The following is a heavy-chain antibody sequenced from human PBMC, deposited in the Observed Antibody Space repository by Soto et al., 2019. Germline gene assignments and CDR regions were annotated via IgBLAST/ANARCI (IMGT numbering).Heavy chain of an antibody. D-gene: IGHD3-16*02. CDR1: GGCISSGGYY. CDR3: AREPVSNAFDI. J-gene: IGHJ3*02. V-gene: IGHV4-31*03. Sequence: SETLALTFTVSGGCISSGGYYWSCIRQHPGKGLEWIGYIYYSGSTYYDPSLKSRVTISVDTSKNQFSLKLSSVTAADTAVYYCAREPVSNAFDIWGQGTMVTVSS. CDR2: IYYSGST.